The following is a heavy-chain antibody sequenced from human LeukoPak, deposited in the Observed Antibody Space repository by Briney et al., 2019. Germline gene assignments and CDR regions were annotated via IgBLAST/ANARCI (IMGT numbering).Heavy chain of an antibody. Sequence: ASVKVSCKASGGTFTNYAVNWVRQAPGQGLEWMGRIIPILDVTNYAQKFQGRVTITADQSTSTAYMELSSLRSEDTAVYYCARGGGVDILTGFQYWGQGTLVTVSS. CDR3: ARGGGVDILTGFQY. V-gene: IGHV1-69*04. CDR2: IIPILDVT. D-gene: IGHD3-9*01. CDR1: GGTFTNYA. J-gene: IGHJ4*02.